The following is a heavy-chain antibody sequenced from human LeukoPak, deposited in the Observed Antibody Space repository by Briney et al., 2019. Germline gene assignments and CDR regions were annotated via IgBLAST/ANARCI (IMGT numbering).Heavy chain of an antibody. CDR1: GGSISSYY. CDR3: ARSVIGYCSGGSCPYGDYDTFYYYYGMDV. J-gene: IGHJ6*02. V-gene: IGHV4-4*07. D-gene: IGHD2-15*01. CDR2: IYTSGST. Sequence: SETLSLTCTVSGGSISSYYWSWIRQPAGKGLEWIGRIYTSGSTNYNPSLKSRVTMSVDTSKNQFSLKLSSATAADTAVYYCARSVIGYCSGGSCPYGDYDTFYYYYGMDVWGQGTTVTVSS.